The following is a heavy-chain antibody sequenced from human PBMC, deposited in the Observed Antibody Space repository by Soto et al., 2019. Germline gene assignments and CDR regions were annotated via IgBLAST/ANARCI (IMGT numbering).Heavy chain of an antibody. D-gene: IGHD2-8*02. Sequence: ASVKVSCKASGGTFSIYGFSWVRQAPGQGPEWIGGIIPILTTPNYAQKFQGRVTIVADESTTTVYMELSSLKFEDTAVYYCATSVGIATTGEDGMDVWGQGTSVTVSS. V-gene: IGHV1-69*13. J-gene: IGHJ6*02. CDR1: GGTFSIYG. CDR3: ATSVGIATTGEDGMDV. CDR2: IIPILTTP.